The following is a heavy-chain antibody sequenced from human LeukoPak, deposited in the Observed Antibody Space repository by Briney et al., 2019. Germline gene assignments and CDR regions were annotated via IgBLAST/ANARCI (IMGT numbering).Heavy chain of an antibody. Sequence: GGSLRLSCAASGFTFSSYGMHWVRQAPGKGLEWVAVISYDGSNKYYADSVKGRFTISRDNSKNTLYLQMNSLRAEDTAVYYCARRFCTNGVCYFDYWGQGTLVTVSS. V-gene: IGHV3-30*03. D-gene: IGHD2-8*01. J-gene: IGHJ4*02. CDR3: ARRFCTNGVCYFDY. CDR1: GFTFSSYG. CDR2: ISYDGSNK.